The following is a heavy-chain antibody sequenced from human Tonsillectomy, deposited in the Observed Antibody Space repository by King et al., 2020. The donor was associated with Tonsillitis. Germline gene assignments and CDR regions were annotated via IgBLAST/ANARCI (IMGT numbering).Heavy chain of an antibody. Sequence: VQLVESGGGLVRPGGSLRLSCAASGFTFSTYTMSWVRQAPGKGLEWVSSISSSGGSIYYADSVKGRFTISRDNAKNSLYLQMNSLRAEDTAVYYCAGETQLFQLYDILTGYQYYFDYWGQGSPVTVSS. J-gene: IGHJ4*02. CDR2: ISSSGGSI. V-gene: IGHV3-21*01. CDR1: GFTFSTYT. CDR3: AGETQLFQLYDILTGYQYYFDY. D-gene: IGHD3-9*01.